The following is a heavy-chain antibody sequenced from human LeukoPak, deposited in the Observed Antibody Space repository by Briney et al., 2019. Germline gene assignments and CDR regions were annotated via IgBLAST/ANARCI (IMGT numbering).Heavy chain of an antibody. J-gene: IGHJ4*02. CDR1: GFTFSSYA. Sequence: PGGSLRLSCAASGFTFSSYAMSWVRQAPGKGLVWVSRINSDGSSTSYADSVKGRFTISRDNAKNTLSLQMNSLRADDTAVYYCARGYSGTYRIDYWGQGTLVTVSS. V-gene: IGHV3-74*01. CDR3: ARGYSGTYRIDY. D-gene: IGHD1-26*01. CDR2: INSDGSST.